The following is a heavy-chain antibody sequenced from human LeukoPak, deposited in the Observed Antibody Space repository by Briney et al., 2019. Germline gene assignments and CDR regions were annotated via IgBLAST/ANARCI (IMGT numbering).Heavy chain of an antibody. V-gene: IGHV1-18*01. Sequence: ASVKVSCKASGYNYVTYGISWVRQAPGQGLEWLGWIRIRNGKTKYAQSLQGRVTMTTDTSTSTAYMELRSLRSADTAVYYCASGPTRGYRFGSMGGHHFYYGMDVWGQGTTVIVSS. CDR3: ASGPTRGYRFGSMGGHHFYYGMDV. D-gene: IGHD5-18*01. J-gene: IGHJ6*02. CDR2: IRIRNGKT. CDR1: GYNYVTYG.